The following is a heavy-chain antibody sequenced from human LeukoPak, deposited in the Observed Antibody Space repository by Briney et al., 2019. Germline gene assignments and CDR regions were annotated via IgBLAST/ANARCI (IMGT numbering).Heavy chain of an antibody. CDR1: GGSINSTSNY. CDR2: IYYSGST. Sequence: PSETLSLTCTVSGGSINSTSNYWGWIRQPPGKGLEWIGSIYYSGSTSCNPSLKSRVTISVDTSKNQFSLKLSSVTAADTAVYFCAGDYGDYYFDYWGQGTLVTVSS. CDR3: AGDYGDYYFDY. J-gene: IGHJ4*02. D-gene: IGHD4-17*01. V-gene: IGHV4-39*07.